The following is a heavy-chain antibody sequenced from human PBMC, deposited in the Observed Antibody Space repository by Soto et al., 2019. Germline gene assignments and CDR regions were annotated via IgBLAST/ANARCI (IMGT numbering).Heavy chain of an antibody. CDR1: GFTFSNYA. V-gene: IGHV3-30-3*01. J-gene: IGHJ6*02. CDR2: ISYDGSNK. D-gene: IGHD4-4*01. CDR3: ARDGGMTTVTTSYYYGMDV. Sequence: GGSLRLSCAASGFTFSNYAMHWVRQAPGKGLEWVAVISYDGSNKYYADSVKGRFTISRDNSKNTLYLQMNSLRAEDTAVYYCARDGGMTTVTTSYYYGMDVWGQGTTVTVSS.